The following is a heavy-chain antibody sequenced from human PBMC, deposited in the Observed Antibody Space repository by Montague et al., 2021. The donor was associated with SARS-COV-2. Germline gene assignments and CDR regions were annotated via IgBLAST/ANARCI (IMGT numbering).Heavy chain of an antibody. CDR3: ARVFPRWLQFDPYFDY. CDR2: IYYSGST. V-gene: IGHV4-59*01. D-gene: IGHD5-24*01. Sequence: SETLSLTCTVSGGSISSYYWSWIRQPPGKELEWIGYIYYSGSTNCNPSLKSRVTISVDTSKNQFSLKLSSVTAADTAVYYCARVFPRWLQFDPYFDYWGQGTLVTVSS. CDR1: GGSISSYY. J-gene: IGHJ4*02.